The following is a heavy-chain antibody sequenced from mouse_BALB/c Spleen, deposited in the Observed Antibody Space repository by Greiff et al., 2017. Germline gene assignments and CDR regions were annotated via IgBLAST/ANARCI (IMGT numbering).Heavy chain of an antibody. Sequence: VKLMESGPGLVQPSQSLSITCTVSGFSLTSYGVHWVRQSPGKGLEWLGVIWSGGSTDYNAAFISRLSISKDNSKSQVFFKMNSLQANDTAIYYCARMGNGNYWYFDVWGAGTTVTVSS. D-gene: IGHD2-1*01. CDR2: IWSGGST. V-gene: IGHV2-2*02. CDR1: GFSLTSYG. CDR3: ARMGNGNYWYFDV. J-gene: IGHJ1*01.